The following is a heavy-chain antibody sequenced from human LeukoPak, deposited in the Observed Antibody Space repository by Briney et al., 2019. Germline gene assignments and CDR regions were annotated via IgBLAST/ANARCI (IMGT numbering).Heavy chain of an antibody. V-gene: IGHV3-30*18. CDR2: ISYDGSNK. CDR3: AKALXXDXXGFDY. Sequence: GGSLRLSCAASGFTFSSYGMHWVRQAPGKGLEWVAVISYDGSNKYYADSVKGRFTISRDNSKNTLYMQMNSLRAEDTAVYYCAKALXXDXXGFDYXXQXTXXTVX. J-gene: IGHJ4*02. CDR1: GFTFSSYG.